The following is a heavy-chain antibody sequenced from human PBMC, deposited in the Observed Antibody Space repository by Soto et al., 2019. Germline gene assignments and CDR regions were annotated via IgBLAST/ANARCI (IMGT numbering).Heavy chain of an antibody. J-gene: IGHJ4*02. CDR1: GFTFSSYS. CDR2: ISSSSSTI. D-gene: IGHD3-22*01. V-gene: IGHV3-48*02. CDR3: ARDLPWYYYDSSGYYQFDY. Sequence: VGSLRLSCAASGFTFSSYSMNWVRQAPGKGLEWVSYISSSSSTIYYADSVKGRFTISRDNAKNSLYLQMNSLRDEDTAVYYCARDLPWYYYDSSGYYQFDYWGQGTLVTVSS.